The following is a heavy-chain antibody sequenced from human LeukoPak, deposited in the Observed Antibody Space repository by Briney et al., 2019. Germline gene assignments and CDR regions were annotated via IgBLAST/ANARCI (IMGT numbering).Heavy chain of an antibody. CDR2: IYHSGST. D-gene: IGHD4-11*01. CDR1: GYSISSGYY. V-gene: IGHV4-38-2*02. Sequence: SETLSLTCTVSGYSISSGYYWGWIRQPPGKGLEWIGSIYHSGSTYYNPSLKSRVTISVDTSKNQFSLKLSSVTAADTAVYYCARAQYSNYYYYYYMDVWGKGTTVTVSS. CDR3: ARAQYSNYYYYYYMDV. J-gene: IGHJ6*03.